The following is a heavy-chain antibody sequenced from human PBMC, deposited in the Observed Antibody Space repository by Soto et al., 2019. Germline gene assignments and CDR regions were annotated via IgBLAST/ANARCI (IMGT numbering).Heavy chain of an antibody. CDR2: ISLYSDGT. D-gene: IGHD2-2*01. CDR3: ARVVPGAEAWFGP. CDR1: GYTFSNYG. V-gene: IGHV1-18*01. J-gene: IGHJ5*02. Sequence: ASVKVSCKTSGYTFSNYGITWVRQAPGQPLEWLGWISLYSDGTNYAQKFQGRVSMTTDTSTTTAYVELRSLRSDDTAVYYCARVVPGAEAWFGPWGQGTLVTVSS.